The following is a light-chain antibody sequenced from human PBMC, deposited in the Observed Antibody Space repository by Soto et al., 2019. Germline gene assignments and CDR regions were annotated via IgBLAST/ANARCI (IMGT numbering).Light chain of an antibody. Sequence: QSVLTQPASVSGSPGQSSTISCTGTSSDVGGYNYVSWSQQHPGKAPKLLISEVSNRPSGVSNRFSGSKSGNTASLTISGLQADDEADYYCSSYTASSTLLFGTGTKVTVL. J-gene: IGLJ1*01. V-gene: IGLV2-14*03. CDR1: SSDVGGYNY. CDR2: EVS. CDR3: SSYTASSTLL.